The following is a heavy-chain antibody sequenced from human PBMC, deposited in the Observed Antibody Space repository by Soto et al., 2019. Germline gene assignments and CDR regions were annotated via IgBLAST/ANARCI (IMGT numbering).Heavy chain of an antibody. CDR3: ARPDSGYDYYFDY. CDR2: IYYSGST. Sequence: PSETLSLTCTVSGGSISSSSYYWGWIRQPPGKGLEWIGSIYYSGSTYYNPSLKSRVTISVDTSKNQFSLKLSSVTAADTAVYYCARPDSGYDYYFDYWGQGTLVTVSS. J-gene: IGHJ4*02. CDR1: GGSISSSSYY. V-gene: IGHV4-39*01. D-gene: IGHD5-12*01.